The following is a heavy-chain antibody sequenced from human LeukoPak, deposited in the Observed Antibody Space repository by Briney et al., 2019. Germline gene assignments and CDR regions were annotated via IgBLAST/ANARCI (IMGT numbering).Heavy chain of an antibody. V-gene: IGHV3-33*03. Sequence: GGSLRLSCAASGFTFTNYPMHWVRQAPGKGLEWVAVLWSDGIKTDYADSVKGRFTISRDDSKNTLYLQMNSLRAEDTAVYYCARKHYYDSSGPDYWGQGTLVTVSS. CDR1: GFTFTNYP. J-gene: IGHJ4*02. CDR2: LWSDGIKT. D-gene: IGHD3-22*01. CDR3: ARKHYYDSSGPDY.